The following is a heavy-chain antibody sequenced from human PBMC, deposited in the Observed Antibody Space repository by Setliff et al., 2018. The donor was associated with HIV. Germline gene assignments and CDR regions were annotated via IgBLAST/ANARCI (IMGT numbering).Heavy chain of an antibody. Sequence: GGSLRLSCAASGFTFSNHVMGWVRQTPGKGLEWVSGISGSGDRINYAGSVNGRFTISRDNSKNMIYLQLNNLRTEDTGVYYCAREYSFGSNLDSWGQGTLVTVSS. CDR3: AREYSFGSNLDS. V-gene: IGHV3-23*01. CDR1: GFTFSNHV. J-gene: IGHJ4*02. CDR2: ISGSGDRI. D-gene: IGHD5-18*01.